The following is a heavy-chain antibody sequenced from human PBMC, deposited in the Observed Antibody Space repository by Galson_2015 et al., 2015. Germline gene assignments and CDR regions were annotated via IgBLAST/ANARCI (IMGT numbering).Heavy chain of an antibody. Sequence: SVKVSCKASGYTFTSYAMHWVRQAPGQRLEWMGWINAGNGNTKYSQKFQGRVTITRDTSASTAYMELSSLISEDTAVYYCARSEHRLRYGMDVWGQGATVTVSS. CDR1: GYTFTSYA. CDR2: INAGNGNT. CDR3: ARSEHRLRYGMDV. J-gene: IGHJ6*02. D-gene: IGHD1-26*01. V-gene: IGHV1-3*01.